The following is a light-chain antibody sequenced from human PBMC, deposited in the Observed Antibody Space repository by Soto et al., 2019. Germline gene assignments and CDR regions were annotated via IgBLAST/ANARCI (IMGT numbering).Light chain of an antibody. CDR2: DTS. V-gene: IGKV3D-11*01. CDR1: QGVGSY. CDR3: HQRSDWPIT. Sequence: EIVLTQSPATLSLSPGERATLSCRASQGVGSYLAWYQQKPGQAPRLLIYDTSNRATGIPARFSGSGPGTDFTLTISSLEPEDFAVYYCHQRSDWPITFGQGTRLEIK. J-gene: IGKJ5*01.